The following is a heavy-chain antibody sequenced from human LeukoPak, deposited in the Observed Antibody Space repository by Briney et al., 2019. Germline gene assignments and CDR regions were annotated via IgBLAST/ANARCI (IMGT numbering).Heavy chain of an antibody. CDR3: AREGDSSSVGWFDP. CDR1: GYSISSGYY. D-gene: IGHD6-13*01. CDR2: IHHSGRT. Sequence: SETLSLACTVSGYSISSGYYWGWIRQPPGQGLEWIGSIHHSGRTYYNPSLKSRVTISVDTSKNQFSLKLSSVTAADTAVYYCAREGDSSSVGWFDPWGQGTLVTVSS. J-gene: IGHJ5*02. V-gene: IGHV4-38-2*02.